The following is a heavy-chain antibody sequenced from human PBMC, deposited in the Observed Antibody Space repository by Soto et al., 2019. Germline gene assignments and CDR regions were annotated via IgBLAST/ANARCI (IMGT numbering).Heavy chain of an antibody. CDR3: ARHPIAARPIHYFDY. CDR1: GYTFNSYG. CDR2: ISAYNGNT. J-gene: IGHJ4*02. D-gene: IGHD6-6*01. V-gene: IGHV1-18*01. Sequence: ASLKVSCKSSGYTFNSYGISWVRQAPGQGLEWMGWISAYNGNTNYAQKLQGRVTMTTDTSTSTAYMELRSLRSDDTAVYYCARHPIAARPIHYFDYWGQGTLVTVSS.